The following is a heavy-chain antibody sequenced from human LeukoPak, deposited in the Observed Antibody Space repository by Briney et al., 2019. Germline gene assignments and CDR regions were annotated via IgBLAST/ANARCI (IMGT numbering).Heavy chain of an antibody. Sequence: GGSLRLSCAASGFTFDDYAMHWVRQAPVKGLEWVSGISWNSGSIGYADSVKGRFTISRDNAKNSLYLQMNSLRAEDTALYYCAKDPSRRVRGGQEFDYWGQGTLVTVSS. V-gene: IGHV3-9*01. J-gene: IGHJ4*02. CDR1: GFTFDDYA. D-gene: IGHD3-10*01. CDR2: ISWNSGSI. CDR3: AKDPSRRVRGGQEFDY.